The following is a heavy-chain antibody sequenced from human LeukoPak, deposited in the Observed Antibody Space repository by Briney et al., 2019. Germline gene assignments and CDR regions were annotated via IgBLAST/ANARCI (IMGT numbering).Heavy chain of an antibody. Sequence: SETLSLTCTVSGGSISSSDYCWGWIRQPPGKGLEWIGSIDYSGNTNYNPSLKSRITISVDTSKNQFSLKLSSVTAADTAVYYCARARNYYGSTYYYYYMDVWGKGTTVTISS. CDR1: GGSISSSDYC. CDR2: IDYSGNT. CDR3: ARARNYYGSTYYYYYMDV. D-gene: IGHD3-10*01. V-gene: IGHV4-39*07. J-gene: IGHJ6*03.